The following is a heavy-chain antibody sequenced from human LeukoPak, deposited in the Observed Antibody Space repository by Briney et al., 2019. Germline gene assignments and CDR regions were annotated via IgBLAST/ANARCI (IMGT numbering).Heavy chain of an antibody. V-gene: IGHV3-21*01. D-gene: IGHD3-22*01. CDR1: GFTFSSYS. Sequence: PGGSLRLSCAASGFTFSSYSMNWVRQAPGKGLEWVSSISSSSSYIYYADSVKGRFTISRDNAKNSLYLQMNSLRAEDTAVYYCARDRYDSSGYYPGRFDYWGQGTLVAVSS. CDR2: ISSSSSYI. J-gene: IGHJ4*02. CDR3: ARDRYDSSGYYPGRFDY.